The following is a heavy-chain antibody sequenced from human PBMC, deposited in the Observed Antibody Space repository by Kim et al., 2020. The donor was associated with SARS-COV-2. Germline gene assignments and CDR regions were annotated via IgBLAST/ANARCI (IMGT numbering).Heavy chain of an antibody. CDR1: GGPISSYY. D-gene: IGHD6-13*01. V-gene: IGHV4-59*13. Sequence: SETLSLTCTVSGGPISSYYWSWIRQPPGKGLEWIGYIYYSGSTNYNPSLKSRVTISVDTSKNQFSLKLSSVTAADTAVYYCASSSSWYIEFDPWGQGTLVTVSS. J-gene: IGHJ5*02. CDR2: IYYSGST. CDR3: ASSSSWYIEFDP.